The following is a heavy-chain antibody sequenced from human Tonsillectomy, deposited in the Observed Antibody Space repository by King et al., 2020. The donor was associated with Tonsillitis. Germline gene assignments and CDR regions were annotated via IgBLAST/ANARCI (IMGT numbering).Heavy chain of an antibody. CDR3: ARDRPYYYDSSGYSEYYYYYGMDV. CDR1: GYTFTSYY. V-gene: IGHV1-46*01. J-gene: IGHJ6*02. Sequence: QLVQSGAEVKKPGASVKVSCKASGYTFTSYYMHWVRQAPGQGLEWMGIINPSGGSTSYAQKFQGRVTMTRDTSTSTVYMELSSLRSEDTAVYYCARDRPYYYDSSGYSEYYYYYGMDVWGQGPTVTVSS. D-gene: IGHD3-22*01. CDR2: INPSGGST.